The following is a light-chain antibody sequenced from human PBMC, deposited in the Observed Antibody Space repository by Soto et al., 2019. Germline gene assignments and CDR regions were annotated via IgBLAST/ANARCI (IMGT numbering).Light chain of an antibody. CDR2: AAS. CDR3: QQSYSTPRT. J-gene: IGKJ1*01. Sequence: DIQMTQSPSSLSASVGDRITITCRASQSISRYLNWYQHKPGKAPKLLINAASSLERGVPSRFSGSGSGTDFTLTISSLQPEDFATYYCQQSYSTPRTFGQGTKVDIK. V-gene: IGKV1-39*01. CDR1: QSISRY.